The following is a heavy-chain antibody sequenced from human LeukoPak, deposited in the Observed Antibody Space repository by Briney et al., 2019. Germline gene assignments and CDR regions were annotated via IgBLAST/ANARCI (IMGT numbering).Heavy chain of an antibody. CDR1: GFTFSNYA. Sequence: GGSLRLSSAASGFTFSNYAMSWVRQALREGLEWVSGISGSGGSTYADSAKGRLTIPRANSKTTLYLQMDSLRAEDTAVYYRAKVGIRISLIVVVFTTADDWYFDLWGRGTLVTVSS. J-gene: IGHJ2*01. CDR3: AKVGIRISLIVVVFTTADDWYFDL. D-gene: IGHD3-22*01. CDR2: ISGSGGST. V-gene: IGHV3-23*01.